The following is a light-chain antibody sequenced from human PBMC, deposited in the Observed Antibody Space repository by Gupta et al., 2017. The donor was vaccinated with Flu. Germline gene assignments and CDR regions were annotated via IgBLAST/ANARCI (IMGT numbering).Light chain of an antibody. Sequence: VGDRVTITCRASQSISTYLKWYQHKPGKAPKLLIHAASNLQSGVPSRFSGSGSGTDVALTISSLQPEDSASYYCQQSYSFFTCAGGTKVEI. CDR1: QSISTY. CDR3: QQSYSFFT. CDR2: AAS. J-gene: IGKJ4*01. V-gene: IGKV1-39*01.